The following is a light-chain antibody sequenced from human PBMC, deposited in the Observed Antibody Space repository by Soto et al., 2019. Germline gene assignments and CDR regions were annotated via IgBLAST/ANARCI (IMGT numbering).Light chain of an antibody. Sequence: HSALTQPASVSGSPGQSITISCTGTSSDVGGYNYVSWYQQHPGKAPNLMIYAATDRPSGVSSRFSGSKSGNTASLPISGLQAEDEADYYCSSYTSSSTLFGTGTKGTVL. V-gene: IGLV2-14*01. CDR1: SSDVGGYNY. CDR2: AAT. J-gene: IGLJ1*01. CDR3: SSYTSSSTL.